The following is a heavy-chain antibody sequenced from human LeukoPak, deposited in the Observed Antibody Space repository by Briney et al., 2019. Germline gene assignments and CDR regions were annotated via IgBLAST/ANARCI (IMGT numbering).Heavy chain of an antibody. CDR1: GGSFSGYY. CDR3: ARGRGTYYYYYGMDV. Sequence: SETLSLTCAVYGGSFSGYYWSWIRQPPGKGPEWIGEINHSGSTNYNPSLKSRVTISVDTSKNQFSLKLSSVTAADTAVYYCARGRGTYYYYYGMDVWGQGTTVTVSS. CDR2: INHSGST. J-gene: IGHJ6*02. D-gene: IGHD2-15*01. V-gene: IGHV4-34*01.